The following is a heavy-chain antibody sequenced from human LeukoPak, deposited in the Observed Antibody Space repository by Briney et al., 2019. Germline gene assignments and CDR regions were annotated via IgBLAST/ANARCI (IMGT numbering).Heavy chain of an antibody. CDR1: GGSISSGGYY. Sequence: SETLSLTCTVSGGSISSGGYYWSWIRQHPGKGLEWIGYIYYSGSTYYNPSLKSRVAISVDTSKNQFSLKLSSVTAADTAVYYCASLDYYGSGSFDYWGQGTLVTVSS. CDR2: IYYSGST. V-gene: IGHV4-31*03. J-gene: IGHJ4*02. CDR3: ASLDYYGSGSFDY. D-gene: IGHD3-10*01.